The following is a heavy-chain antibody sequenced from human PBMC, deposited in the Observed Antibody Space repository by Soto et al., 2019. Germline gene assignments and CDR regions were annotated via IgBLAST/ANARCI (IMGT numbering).Heavy chain of an antibody. J-gene: IGHJ4*02. Sequence: SETLSLTCTVSGGSISSGGYYWSWIRQHPGKGLEWIGYIYYSGSTYYNPSLKSRVTISVDTSKNQFSLKLSSVTAADTAVYYCARASGVVIRGPEFDYWGQGTLVTVSS. CDR1: GGSISSGGYY. V-gene: IGHV4-31*03. D-gene: IGHD3-3*01. CDR3: ARASGVVIRGPEFDY. CDR2: IYYSGST.